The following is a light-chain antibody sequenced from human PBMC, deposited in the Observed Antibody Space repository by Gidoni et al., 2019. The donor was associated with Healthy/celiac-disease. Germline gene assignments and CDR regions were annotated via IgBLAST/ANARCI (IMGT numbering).Light chain of an antibody. CDR1: QSVSSN. CDR2: GAS. J-gene: IGKJ2*01. Sequence: IVITQSPATLSVSPGERATLSCSASQSVSSNLSLYQQKPGQAPRLLIYGASTRATGITARFSGSGSGTEFTLTISSLQSEEFAVYYCQQYNNWPRGYTFGQGTKLEIK. V-gene: IGKV3-15*01. CDR3: QQYNNWPRGYT.